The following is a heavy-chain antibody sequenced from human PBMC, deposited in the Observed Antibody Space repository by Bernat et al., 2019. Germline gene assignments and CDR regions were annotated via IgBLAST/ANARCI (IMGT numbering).Heavy chain of an antibody. CDR1: GFTFSSHK. Sequence: QVQLVESGGGVVQPGRSLRLSCAASGFTFSSHKMHWVRQAPGKGLEWVALILYDGDNKYYADSVKGRFTISRDNSKNTLDLQMNSLETEDTAVYYCVSEGNGLDVWGRGTMVTVSS. CDR3: VSEGNGLDV. V-gene: IGHV3-30-3*01. J-gene: IGHJ3*01. CDR2: ILYDGDNK.